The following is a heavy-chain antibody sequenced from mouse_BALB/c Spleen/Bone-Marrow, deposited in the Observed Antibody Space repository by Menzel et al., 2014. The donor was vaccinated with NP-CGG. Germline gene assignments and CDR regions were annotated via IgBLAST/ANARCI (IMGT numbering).Heavy chain of an antibody. CDR2: IWAGGST. Sequence: VKLVESGPGLVAPSQSLSITCTVSGFSLTSYGVHWVRQPPGKGLEWLGVIWAGGSTNYNSALMSRRSISKDTSKSQVFLKMNSLQTDDTAMYYCARVPAYYTYAMDYWGQGTSVTVSS. J-gene: IGHJ4*01. D-gene: IGHD2-12*01. CDR3: ARVPAYYTYAMDY. V-gene: IGHV2-9*02. CDR1: GFSLTSYG.